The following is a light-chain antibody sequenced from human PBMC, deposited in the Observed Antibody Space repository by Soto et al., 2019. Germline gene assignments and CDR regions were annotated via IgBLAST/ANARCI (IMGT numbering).Light chain of an antibody. CDR2: DAS. Sequence: IQMTQAPSTLSASIGDRVTITCRASQSINNRLAWYQQMPGKAPNLLIYDASSLESGVPSRFRGSGSETEFTLTISGLQPDDFATYYCQQFIDGWTFGQGTKVEIX. CDR3: QQFIDGWT. J-gene: IGKJ1*01. CDR1: QSINNR. V-gene: IGKV1-5*01.